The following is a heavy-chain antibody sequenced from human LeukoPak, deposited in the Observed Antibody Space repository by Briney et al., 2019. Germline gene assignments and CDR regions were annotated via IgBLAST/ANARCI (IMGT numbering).Heavy chain of an antibody. CDR1: GGSLSSYY. CDR3: ARLTIPI. D-gene: IGHD2-21*01. CDR2: IYYSGST. Sequence: SETLSLTCTVSGGSLSSYYWSWIRQPQGKGLEWIGYIYYSGSTNYNPSLKSRVTISVDTSKNQFSLKLSSVTAADTAVYYCARLTIPIWGQGTMVTVSS. V-gene: IGHV4-59*01. J-gene: IGHJ3*02.